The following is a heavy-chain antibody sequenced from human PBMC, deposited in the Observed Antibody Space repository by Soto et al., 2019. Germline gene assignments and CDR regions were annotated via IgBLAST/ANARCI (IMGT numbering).Heavy chain of an antibody. D-gene: IGHD3-22*01. J-gene: IGHJ4*02. CDR1: GFTFSSYG. Sequence: GGSLRLSCAASGFTFSSYGMSWVRQAPGKGLEWVSAIGGSGGTTSYADSVKGRFTISRDNSKNTLYLQMNSLRVEDTAIYYCAKNPGYYYDSTGYHFDYWGQGTLVTVSS. CDR2: IGGSGGTT. CDR3: AKNPGYYYDSTGYHFDY. V-gene: IGHV3-23*01.